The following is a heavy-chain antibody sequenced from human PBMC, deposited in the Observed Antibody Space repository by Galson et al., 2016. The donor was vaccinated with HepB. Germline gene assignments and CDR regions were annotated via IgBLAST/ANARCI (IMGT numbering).Heavy chain of an antibody. CDR3: VKTQGYSTGWYGMDV. CDR1: TFTLSSHS. Sequence: SLRLSCAASTFTLSSHSMNWVRQAPGKGLEWVSVISGSGDSTYYADSVKGRFTISRDNFKSTLSLQMNSLGAEDTAVYYCVKTQGYSTGWYGMDVWGQGTTVTVSS. V-gene: IGHV3-23*01. CDR2: ISGSGDST. D-gene: IGHD6-19*01. J-gene: IGHJ6*02.